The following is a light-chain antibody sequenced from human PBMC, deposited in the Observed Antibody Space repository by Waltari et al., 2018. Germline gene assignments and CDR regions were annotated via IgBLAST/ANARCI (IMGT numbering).Light chain of an antibody. CDR2: DVT. J-gene: IGLJ1*01. CDR1: RSDVGSYKY. V-gene: IGLV2-11*01. Sequence: YALTQSRSVSGSPGQTVTISCNGTRSDVGSYKYVSWYQQNPGKAHKLMIYDVTKRPSGVPDRFSGSKSGNTASLTISGLQAEDEADYYCCSYAGSYSYVFGTGTEVTV. CDR3: CSYAGSYSYV.